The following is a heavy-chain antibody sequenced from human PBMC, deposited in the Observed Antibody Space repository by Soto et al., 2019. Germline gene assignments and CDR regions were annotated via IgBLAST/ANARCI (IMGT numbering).Heavy chain of an antibody. D-gene: IGHD3-22*01. CDR2: INSDGSST. CDR3: ARDRYYYDSSGYFTRAY. CDR1: GFTFSSHW. Sequence: EVHLVESGGGLVQPGGSLRLSCAASGFTFSSHWMHWVRQAPGKGLVWVSRINSDGSSTSYADSVKGRFTISRDNAKNTLYVQMNSLRAEDTAVYYCARDRYYYDSSGYFTRAYWGQGTLVTVSS. V-gene: IGHV3-74*01. J-gene: IGHJ4*02.